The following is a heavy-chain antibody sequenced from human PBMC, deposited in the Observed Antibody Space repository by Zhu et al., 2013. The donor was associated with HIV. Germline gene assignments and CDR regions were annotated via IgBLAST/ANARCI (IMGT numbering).Heavy chain of an antibody. D-gene: IGHD2-2*01. V-gene: IGHV1-69*01. CDR1: GGTFSSYA. J-gene: IGHJ4*02. Sequence: QVQLVQSGAEVKKPGSSVKVSCKASGGTFSSYAISWVRQAPGQGLEWMGGIIPIFGTANYAQKFQGRVTITADESTSTAYMELSSLRSEDTAVYYCASAAMPEYQLLREWYDYWGQGTLVTVSS. CDR3: ASAAMPEYQLLREWYDY. CDR2: IIPIFGTA.